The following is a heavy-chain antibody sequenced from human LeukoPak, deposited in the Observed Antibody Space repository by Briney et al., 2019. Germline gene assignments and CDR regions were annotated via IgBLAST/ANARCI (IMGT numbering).Heavy chain of an antibody. J-gene: IGHJ4*02. CDR3: ARGGNIAAAVTRY. CDR2: IYYSGST. Sequence: PSETLSLTCTVSGGSISSSSYYWGWIRQPPGKGLEWIGSIYYSGSTYYNPSLKSRVTISVDTSKNQFSLKLSSVTAADTAVYYCARGGNIAAAVTRYWGQGTLVTVSS. V-gene: IGHV4-39*07. CDR1: GGSISSSSYY. D-gene: IGHD6-13*01.